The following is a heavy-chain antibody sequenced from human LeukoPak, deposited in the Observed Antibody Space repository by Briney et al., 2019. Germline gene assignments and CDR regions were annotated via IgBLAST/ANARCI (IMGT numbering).Heavy chain of an antibody. CDR1: GFTFSDNY. Sequence: GGSLRLSCAASGFTFSDNYMSWIRQAPGKGLEWVSYISSSGRTMYYADSVKGRFTISRENAKNSLYLQMNSLRAEDTAVYYCARDSGYSYGAFDPWGQGTLVTVS. CDR3: ARDSGYSYGAFDP. D-gene: IGHD5-18*01. V-gene: IGHV3-11*04. J-gene: IGHJ5*02. CDR2: ISSSGRTM.